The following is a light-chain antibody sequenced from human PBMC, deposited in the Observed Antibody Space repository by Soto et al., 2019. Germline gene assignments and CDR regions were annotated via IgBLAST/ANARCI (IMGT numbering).Light chain of an antibody. CDR3: RSYTSTSTQV. CDR1: SSDIGGYKY. V-gene: IGLV2-14*01. Sequence: QSVLTQPASVSGSPGQSITISCTGTSSDIGGYKYVSWYQQHPGKAPKLVIYEVSNRPPGVSHRFSGSKSGNTASLTISGLQADDEADYYCRSYTSTSTQVFGTGTKVTVL. CDR2: EVS. J-gene: IGLJ1*01.